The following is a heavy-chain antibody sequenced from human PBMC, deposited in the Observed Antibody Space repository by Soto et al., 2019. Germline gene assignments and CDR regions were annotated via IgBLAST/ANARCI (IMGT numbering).Heavy chain of an antibody. J-gene: IGHJ5*02. CDR2: IYYSGST. V-gene: IGHV4-59*01. D-gene: IGHD6-6*01. CDR3: ARDAYSSSSRFHLDP. CDR1: GGSISSYY. Sequence: PSETLSLTCTVSGGSISSYYWSWIRQPPGKGLEWIGYIYYSGSTNYNPSLKSRVTISVDTSKNQFSLKLSSVTAADTAVYYCARDAYSSSSRFHLDPWGQGTLVTVSS.